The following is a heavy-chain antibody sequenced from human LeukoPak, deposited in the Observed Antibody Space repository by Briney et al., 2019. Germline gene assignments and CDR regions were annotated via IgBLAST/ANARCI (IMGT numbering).Heavy chain of an antibody. CDR2: IYYSGST. CDR3: ARSLVDFWSGYPYTFDY. CDR1: GGSISSGDYY. V-gene: IGHV4-30-4*08. Sequence: PSQTLSLTYTVSGGSISSGDYYWSWIRQPPGKGLEWIGYIYYSGSTYYNPSLKSRVTISVDTSKNQFSLKLSSVTAADTAVYYCARSLVDFWSGYPYTFDYWGQGTLVTVSS. J-gene: IGHJ4*02. D-gene: IGHD3-3*01.